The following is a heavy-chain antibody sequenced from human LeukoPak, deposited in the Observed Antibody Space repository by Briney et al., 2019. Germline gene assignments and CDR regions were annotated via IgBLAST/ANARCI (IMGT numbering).Heavy chain of an antibody. Sequence: GESLKISCKGSGYSFTNYWIGWVRQMPGKGLEWMGIIYPGGSETRYSPSFQGQVTISADKSISTAYLQWSSLNASDTATYDCARQVVRGLLYRDFWGQGTLVTVSS. V-gene: IGHV5-51*01. CDR2: IYPGGSET. CDR1: GYSFTNYW. J-gene: IGHJ4*02. D-gene: IGHD3-10*01. CDR3: ARQVVRGLLYRDF.